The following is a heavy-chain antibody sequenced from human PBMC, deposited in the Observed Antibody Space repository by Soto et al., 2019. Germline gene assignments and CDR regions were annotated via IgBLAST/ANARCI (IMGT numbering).Heavy chain of an antibody. J-gene: IGHJ5*02. CDR3: GEPASPANIDNWFDP. Sequence: PGGSLRLSCVGSGFIFKNFAINWVRQAPGKGLEWASVIRGTGLNTYYAGSVKGRFTISRDNSKNTVYLQMDNLTVEDTGIYYCGEPASPANIDNWFDPWGPGTQVTVSS. CDR2: IRGTGLNT. CDR1: GFIFKNFA. V-gene: IGHV3-23*01. D-gene: IGHD2-15*01.